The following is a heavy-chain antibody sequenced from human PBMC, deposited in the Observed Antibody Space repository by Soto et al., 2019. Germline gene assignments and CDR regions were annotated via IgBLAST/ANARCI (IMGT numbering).Heavy chain of an antibody. CDR1: GGSFSGYY. Sequence: QMQLQQWGAGLLKASETLSLTCSVSGGSFSGYYLSWMLQPPGKGLEWIGEINHAGSTKYHPSLNSRVVLSVDLSNTHFSLRLSSVTAAASAVYYCARQSGPAYRYGMDVWGQGITVTVSS. J-gene: IGHJ6*02. D-gene: IGHD4-4*01. V-gene: IGHV4-34*01. CDR2: INHAGST. CDR3: ARQSGPAYRYGMDV.